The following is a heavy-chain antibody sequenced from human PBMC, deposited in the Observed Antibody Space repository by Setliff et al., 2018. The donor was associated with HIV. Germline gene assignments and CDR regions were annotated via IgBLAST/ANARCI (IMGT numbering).Heavy chain of an antibody. D-gene: IGHD6-13*01. Sequence: SLRLSCAASGFAFRNYIFHWVRQAPGKGLEWVAIISSDANSQYYADSVTGRFTISRDNSKNTLYLQMNSLRAEDTAVYYCAKPPRPSSWPQYYFDYWGQGTLVTVSS. V-gene: IGHV3-30*07. J-gene: IGHJ4*02. CDR2: ISSDANSQ. CDR3: AKPPRPSSWPQYYFDY. CDR1: GFAFRNYI.